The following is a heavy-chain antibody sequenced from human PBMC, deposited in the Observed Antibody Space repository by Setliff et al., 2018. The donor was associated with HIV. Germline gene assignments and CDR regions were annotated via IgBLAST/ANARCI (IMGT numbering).Heavy chain of an antibody. CDR1: GGSTDSGSYY. V-gene: IGHV4-39*02. Sequence: SETLSLTCTVSGGSTDSGSYYWAWIRQPPGKGLEWIGSMYYTGSTYYNPSLKSRVTISIDASKNQLSLKLNSVTAADTAMYYCARDGGSSGWYFVLGYSDYWGPGTLVTSPQ. CDR3: ARDGGSSGWYFVLGYSDY. CDR2: MYYTGST. J-gene: IGHJ4*02. D-gene: IGHD6-19*01.